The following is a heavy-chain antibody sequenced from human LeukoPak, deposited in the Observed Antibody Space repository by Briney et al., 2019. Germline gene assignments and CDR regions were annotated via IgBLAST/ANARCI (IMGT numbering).Heavy chain of an antibody. J-gene: IGHJ4*02. CDR1: GYTFIRYH. D-gene: IGHD3-3*02. V-gene: IGHV1-69-2*01. CDR2: VDPEDGRT. Sequence: ASVKVSCKASGYTFIRYHMHWVRQAPGKALECMGRVDPEDGRTIYAETFRVRVTITADRSTDTVYLEVTRLNSDDTAVYFCATVAMLSTAFYFDHWGQGTLVTVSS. CDR3: ATVAMLSTAFYFDH.